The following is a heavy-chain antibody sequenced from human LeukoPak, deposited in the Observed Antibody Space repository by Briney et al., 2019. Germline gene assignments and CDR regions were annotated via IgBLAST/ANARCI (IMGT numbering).Heavy chain of an antibody. CDR2: ISYDGSNK. CDR1: GFTFSTYG. J-gene: IGHJ2*01. CDR3: AKDTVSPHWYFDL. Sequence: GRSLRLSCAASGFTFSTYGMHWVRQAPGKGLEWVAVISYDGSNKYYADSVKGRFTISGDNSKNTLYLQMNSLRAEDTAVYYCAKDTVSPHWYFDLWGRGTLVTVSS. V-gene: IGHV3-30*18.